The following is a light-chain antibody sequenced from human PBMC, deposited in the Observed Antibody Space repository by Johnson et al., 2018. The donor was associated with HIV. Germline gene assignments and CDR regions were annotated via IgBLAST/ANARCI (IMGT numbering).Light chain of an antibody. V-gene: IGLV1-51*01. CDR1: YSNIGNNY. J-gene: IGLJ1*01. CDR2: DNN. CDR3: GTWDSSLNAYV. Sequence: QSVLTQPPSVSAAPGQKVTISCSGSYSNIGNNYVSWYQQLPGTAPKLLIYDNNKRPSGIPDRFSGSKSGTSATLGITGLQTGDEADYYCGTWDSSLNAYVFGTGTKVTVL.